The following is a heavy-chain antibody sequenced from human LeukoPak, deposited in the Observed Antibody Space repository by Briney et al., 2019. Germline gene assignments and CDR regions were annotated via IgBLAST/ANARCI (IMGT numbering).Heavy chain of an antibody. CDR3: AKGYGAFDI. D-gene: IGHD5-18*01. Sequence: GGSPRLSCAASGFTFTTYAMSWVRQAPGKGLEWVSGITRDSRTYYADSVKGRFTISSDNSKNTLYPQMNSLRVEDTAIYYCAKGYGAFDIWGQGTMVTVSS. CDR2: ITRDSRT. CDR1: GFTFTTYA. J-gene: IGHJ3*02. V-gene: IGHV3-23*01.